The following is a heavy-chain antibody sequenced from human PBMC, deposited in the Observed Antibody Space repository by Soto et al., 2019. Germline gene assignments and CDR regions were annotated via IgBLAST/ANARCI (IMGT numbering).Heavy chain of an antibody. J-gene: IGHJ4*02. CDR3: AKDYIDQQLRIVGASCFDY. Sequence: GGSLRLSCAASGFTFSSYAMSWVRQAPGKGLEWVSAISGSGGSTYYADSVKGRFTISRDNSKNTLCLQMNSLRAEDTAVYYCAKDYIDQQLRIVGASCFDYWGQGTLVTVSS. D-gene: IGHD1-26*01. CDR2: ISGSGGST. V-gene: IGHV3-23*01. CDR1: GFTFSSYA.